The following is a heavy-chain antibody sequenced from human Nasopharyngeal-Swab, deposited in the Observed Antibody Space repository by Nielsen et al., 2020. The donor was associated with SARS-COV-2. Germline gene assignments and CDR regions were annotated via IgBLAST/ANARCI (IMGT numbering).Heavy chain of an antibody. CDR1: GFTFSTYA. CDR2: IDAGGANT. Sequence: GGSLRLSCAASGFTFSTYAMTWVRQAPGQGLEWVSTIDAGGANTFYADSVKGRFSISRDSSTNTLYLQMNNVRAEDTAVYYCARDLGGGYCTTTNCPGSWGQGTLVTVSS. V-gene: IGHV3-23*01. CDR3: ARDLGGGYCTTTNCPGS. J-gene: IGHJ1*01. D-gene: IGHD2-2*01.